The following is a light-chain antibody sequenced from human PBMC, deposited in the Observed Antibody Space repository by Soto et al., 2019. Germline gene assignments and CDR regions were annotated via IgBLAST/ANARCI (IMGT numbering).Light chain of an antibody. CDR1: SSDVGGYNY. Sequence: QSALTQPASVSGSPGQSITISCTGTSSDVGGYNYVSWYQHHPGKAPKLMIYDVSNRPSGVSNRFSGSKSGNTASLTISGPQPEDEADSYCSSYTTSNTRQLVFGTGTKLTVL. CDR3: SSYTTSNTRQLV. V-gene: IGLV2-14*03. CDR2: DVS. J-gene: IGLJ1*01.